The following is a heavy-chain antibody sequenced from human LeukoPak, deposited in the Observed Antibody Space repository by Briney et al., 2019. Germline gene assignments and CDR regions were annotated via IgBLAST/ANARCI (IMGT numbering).Heavy chain of an antibody. CDR1: GGSFSGYY. J-gene: IGHJ5*02. V-gene: IGHV4-34*01. D-gene: IGHD2-15*01. Sequence: SETLSLTCAVYGGSFSGYYWSWIRQPPGKGLEWIGEINHSGSTNYNPSLKCRVTISVDTSKNQFSLKLSSVTAADTAVYYCARVVGRIVVVAANSWFDPWGQGTLVTVSS. CDR2: INHSGST. CDR3: ARVVGRIVVVAANSWFDP.